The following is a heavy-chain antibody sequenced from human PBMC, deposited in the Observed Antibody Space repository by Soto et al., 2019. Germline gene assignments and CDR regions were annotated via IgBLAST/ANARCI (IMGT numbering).Heavy chain of an antibody. CDR1: GDSISSGYF. V-gene: IGHV4-30-4*01. Sequence: QVQLQESGPGLVEPSQTLSLTCTVSGDSISSGYFWSWIRQSTGKGLEWIGHTYNSGTTYNNPSLRSRGTISIDTSMNQFSMRLTSVTAADTAVYYCARGPSADKIDYWGQGTLVTVSS. CDR2: TYNSGTT. J-gene: IGHJ4*02. CDR3: ARGPSADKIDY. D-gene: IGHD3-3*01.